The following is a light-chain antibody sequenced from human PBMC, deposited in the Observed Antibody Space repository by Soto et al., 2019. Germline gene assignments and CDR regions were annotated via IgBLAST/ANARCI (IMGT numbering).Light chain of an antibody. V-gene: IGKV3-20*01. CDR3: QQFAISTP. Sequence: EIELTQSPGTRSLSTGERDKLCCMGSRRVANMFFAWYQQMPGQAPRLLIYGISTRATGIPARFSGSGSGTDFTLTISSLQPDDFATYYCQQFAISTPFGQGTKVDIK. J-gene: IGKJ1*01. CDR2: GIS. CDR1: RRVANMF.